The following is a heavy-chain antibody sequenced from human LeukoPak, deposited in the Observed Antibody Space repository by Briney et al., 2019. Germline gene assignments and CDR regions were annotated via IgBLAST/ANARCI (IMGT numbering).Heavy chain of an antibody. CDR3: ARYSGYDLSRYYYYGMDV. CDR2: IYYSGST. CDR1: GGSISSYY. Sequence: PSETLSLTCTVSGGSISSYYWSWIRQPPGKGLEWIGYIYYSGSTNYNPSLKSRVTISVDTSKNQFSLKLSSVTAADTAVYYCARYSGYDLSRYYYYGMDVWGQGTTVTVSS. V-gene: IGHV4-59*08. J-gene: IGHJ6*02. D-gene: IGHD5-12*01.